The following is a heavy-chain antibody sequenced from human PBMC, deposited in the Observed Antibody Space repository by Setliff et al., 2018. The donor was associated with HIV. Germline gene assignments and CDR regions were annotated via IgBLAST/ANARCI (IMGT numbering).Heavy chain of an antibody. J-gene: IGHJ4*02. CDR1: GFTFSSYG. CDR2: IWYDGSSK. CDR3: AKDYSSGWFDY. V-gene: IGHV3-33*06. Sequence: PGGSLRLSCAASGFTFSSYGMHWVRQAPGKGLEWVAIIWYDGSSKYYADSVKGRFTISRDTSKDTLYLQMNSLRAEDTAVYYCAKDYSSGWFDYWGQGTLVTVSS. D-gene: IGHD6-19*01.